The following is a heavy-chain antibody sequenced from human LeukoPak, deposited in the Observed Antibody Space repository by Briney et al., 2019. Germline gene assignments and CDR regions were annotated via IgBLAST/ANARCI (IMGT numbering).Heavy chain of an antibody. CDR2: IIPIFGAA. J-gene: IGHJ6*03. Sequence: SVKVSCKASGDTFSSYAISWVRQAPGQGLEWMGGIIPIFGAANYAQKFQDRVTITADESTTTAYMELSSLRSDDTAVYYCARGSPVRPNYYYYMDVWGKGTTVTVSS. V-gene: IGHV1-69*01. CDR3: ARGSPVRPNYYYYMDV. D-gene: IGHD3-10*01. CDR1: GDTFSSYA.